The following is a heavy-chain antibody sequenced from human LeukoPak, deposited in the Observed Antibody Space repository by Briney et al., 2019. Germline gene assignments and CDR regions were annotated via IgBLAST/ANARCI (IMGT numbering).Heavy chain of an antibody. V-gene: IGHV4-39*07. CDR3: ARDRQQLVRGDYFDY. J-gene: IGHJ4*02. CDR2: IYYSGST. CDR1: GGSISSSNYY. Sequence: SETLSLTCIVSGGSISSSNYYWVWIRQPPGKGLEWIGSIYYSGSTYYNPSLKSRVTISVDTSKYLFSLKLSSVTAADTAVYYCARDRQQLVRGDYFDYWGQGTLVTVSS. D-gene: IGHD6-13*01.